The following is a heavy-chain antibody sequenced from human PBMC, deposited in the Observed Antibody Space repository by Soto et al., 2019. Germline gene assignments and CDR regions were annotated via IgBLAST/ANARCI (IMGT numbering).Heavy chain of an antibody. CDR1: GGSFSGYY. V-gene: IGHV4-34*01. Sequence: QVQLQQWGAGLLKPSETLSLTCAVYGGSFSGYYWSWIRQPPGKGLEWIGEINHSGSTNYKPSLKTRVTISVDTSKNQFSLKLSSVTAADTAVYYCARGCSGRARYYYYMDVWGKGTTVTVSS. CDR2: INHSGST. CDR3: ARGCSGRARYYYYMDV. J-gene: IGHJ6*03. D-gene: IGHD2-15*01.